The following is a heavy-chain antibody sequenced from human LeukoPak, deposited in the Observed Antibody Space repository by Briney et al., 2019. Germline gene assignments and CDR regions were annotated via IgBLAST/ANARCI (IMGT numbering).Heavy chain of an antibody. D-gene: IGHD3-9*01. CDR2: ITSSSSTI. J-gene: IGHJ4*02. CDR3: ARDRNDILTGLYYFDY. Sequence: GGSLRLSCAASGFTFSSYSMNWVRQAPGKGLEWVSYITSSSSTIYYADSVKGRFTISRDNAKNSLYLQMNSLRAEDTAVYYCARDRNDILTGLYYFDYWGQGTLVTVSS. CDR1: GFTFSSYS. V-gene: IGHV3-48*04.